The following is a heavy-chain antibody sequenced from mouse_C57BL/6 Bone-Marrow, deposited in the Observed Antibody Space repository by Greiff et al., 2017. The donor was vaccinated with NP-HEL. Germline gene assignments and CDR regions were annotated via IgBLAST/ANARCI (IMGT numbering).Heavy chain of an antibody. Sequence: EVKLVESGGGLVKPGGSLKLSCAASGFTFSSYAMSWVRQTPEKRLEWVATISDGGSYTYYPDNVKGRFTITRDNAKNNLYLQMSHLKSENTAMYDCARDDGCKYAWFAYWGQGTLVTVSA. D-gene: IGHD2-3*01. J-gene: IGHJ3*01. V-gene: IGHV5-4*01. CDR1: GFTFSSYA. CDR2: ISDGGSYT. CDR3: ARDDGCKYAWFAY.